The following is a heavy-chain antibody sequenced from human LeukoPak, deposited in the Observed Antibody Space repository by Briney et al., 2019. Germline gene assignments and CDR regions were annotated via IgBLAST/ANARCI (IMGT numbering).Heavy chain of an antibody. CDR2: INHSGST. CDR3: ARVPGGNSPYWYFDL. Sequence: PSETLSLTCAVYGGSFSGYYWSWIRQPPGKGLEWIGEINHSGSTNYNPSLKSRVTISVDTSKNQFSLKLSSVTAADTAVYYCARVPGGNSPYWYFDLWGRGTLVTVSS. D-gene: IGHD4-23*01. V-gene: IGHV4-34*01. J-gene: IGHJ2*01. CDR1: GGSFSGYY.